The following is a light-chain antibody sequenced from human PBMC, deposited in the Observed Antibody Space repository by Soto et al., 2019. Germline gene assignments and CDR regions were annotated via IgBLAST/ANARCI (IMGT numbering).Light chain of an antibody. CDR1: SSDVGAYNY. Sequence: QSALTQPASVSGSPGQSITIPCTGTSSDVGAYNYVSWYQQHPGKAPKLMNYDVSNRPSEVSKRFSGSKSGNTASLTISGLQAEDEADYYCCSHTSSSTSYVFGTGTKAPS. V-gene: IGLV2-14*01. J-gene: IGLJ1*01. CDR2: DVS. CDR3: CSHTSSSTSYV.